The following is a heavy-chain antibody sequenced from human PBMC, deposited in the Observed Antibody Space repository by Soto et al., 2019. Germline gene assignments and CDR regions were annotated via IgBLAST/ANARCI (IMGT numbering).Heavy chain of an antibody. CDR1: GFTFSSYA. CDR2: VGKSGGDT. CDR3: ATPSVTTLTLFDY. V-gene: IGHV3-23*01. J-gene: IGHJ4*02. D-gene: IGHD4-17*01. Sequence: GGSLRLSCAASGFTFSSYAMSWVRQAPGKGLEWVSAVGKSGGDTYYADSVRGRFTVSRDNSKNTLYLQMNSLRAEDTALYYCATPSVTTLTLFDYWGQGTLVTVSS.